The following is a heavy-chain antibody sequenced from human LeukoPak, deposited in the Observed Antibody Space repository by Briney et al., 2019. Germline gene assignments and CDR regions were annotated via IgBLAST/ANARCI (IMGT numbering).Heavy chain of an antibody. Sequence: PGGSLRLSCAASGFIFRSYWMSWVRQAPGKGLEWVASIKQDGSEKCYVDSVKGRFTISRDNAKNSLYLQMNSLRAEDTAVYYCARDRRSSYYFDYWGQGTLVTVPS. J-gene: IGHJ4*02. V-gene: IGHV3-7*01. CDR3: ARDRRSSYYFDY. CDR2: IKQDGSEK. CDR1: GFIFRSYW. D-gene: IGHD6-19*01.